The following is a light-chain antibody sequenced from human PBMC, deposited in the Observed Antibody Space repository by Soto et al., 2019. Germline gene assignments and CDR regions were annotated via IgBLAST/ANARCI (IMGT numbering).Light chain of an antibody. J-gene: IGKJ4*01. CDR1: QSVSSSY. CDR3: HQYDSSPLA. Sequence: EIVLTQSPGTLSLSPGERATLSCRASQSVSSSYLAWYQQKPGQAPRLPIYGASSRATGIPDWFSGSGSGTDFTLIISRLEPEDFAVYYCHQYDSSPLAFGGGTKVEIK. CDR2: GAS. V-gene: IGKV3-20*01.